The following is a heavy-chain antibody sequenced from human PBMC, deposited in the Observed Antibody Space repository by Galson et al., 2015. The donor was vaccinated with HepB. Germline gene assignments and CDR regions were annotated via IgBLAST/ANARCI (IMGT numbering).Heavy chain of an antibody. V-gene: IGHV5-51*01. CDR1: GSSFPSYW. CDR3: ARGSYSSDYFDY. J-gene: IGHJ4*02. CDR2: IYPGDSDT. D-gene: IGHD1-26*01. Sequence: QSGAEVKKPGESLKISCTGSGSSFPSYWIGWVRQMPGKGLEWMGIIYPGDSDTIYRPSFQGQVTISADKSISTAYLQWSSLKASDTAMYYCARGSYSSDYFDYWGQGTLVTVSS.